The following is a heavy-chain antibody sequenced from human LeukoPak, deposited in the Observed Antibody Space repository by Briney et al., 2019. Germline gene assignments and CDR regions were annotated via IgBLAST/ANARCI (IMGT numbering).Heavy chain of an antibody. CDR3: ARDGYNSGGYLFDY. J-gene: IGHJ4*02. V-gene: IGHV3-74*01. D-gene: IGHD3-22*01. CDR1: GFTFSSYW. Sequence: PGGSLRLSCAASGFTFSSYWMHWVRHAPGKGLVWVSRINSDGSSTIYADSVKGRFTISRDNAKNTLYLQMNSLRAEDRAVYYCARDGYNSGGYLFDYWGQGTLVTVSS. CDR2: INSDGSST.